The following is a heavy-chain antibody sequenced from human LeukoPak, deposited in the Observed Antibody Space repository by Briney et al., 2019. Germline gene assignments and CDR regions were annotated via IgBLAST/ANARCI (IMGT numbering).Heavy chain of an antibody. V-gene: IGHV3-7*01. CDR3: ARDAFSRISIFGVVSDAFDI. CDR2: IKQDGSEK. Sequence: PGGSLRLSCAASGFIFSSYWMTWVRQAPGKGLEWVANIKQDGSEKYYVDSVKGRFTIFRDNAKNSLYLQMNSLRAEDTAVYYCARDAFSRISIFGVVSDAFDIWGQGTMVTVSS. CDR1: GFIFSSYW. J-gene: IGHJ3*02. D-gene: IGHD3-3*01.